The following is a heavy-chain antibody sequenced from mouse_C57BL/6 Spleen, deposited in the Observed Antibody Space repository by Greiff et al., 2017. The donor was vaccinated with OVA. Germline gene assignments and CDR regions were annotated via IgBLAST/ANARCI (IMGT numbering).Heavy chain of an antibody. Sequence: VQLQQSGAELVRPGASVKLSCTASGFNIKDSYMHWVKQRPEQGLEWIGRIDPEDGDTEYAPKFQGKATMTADTSSNTAYLQLSSLTSEDTAVYYCTTDSSGYYAMDDWGQGTSVTVSS. CDR1: GFNIKDSY. V-gene: IGHV14-1*01. CDR3: TTDSSGYYAMDD. D-gene: IGHD3-2*02. CDR2: IDPEDGDT. J-gene: IGHJ4*01.